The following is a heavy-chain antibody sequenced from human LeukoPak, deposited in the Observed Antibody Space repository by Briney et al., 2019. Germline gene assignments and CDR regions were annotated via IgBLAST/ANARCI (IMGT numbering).Heavy chain of an antibody. CDR3: ATEINITMSSEYLVGYYFDY. CDR2: FDPEDGET. V-gene: IGHV1-24*01. Sequence: ASVKVSCKVSGYTLAELSMHWVRQAPGKGLEWMGGFDPEDGETIYAQKFQGRVTMTEDTSTDTAYKELSSLRSEDTAVYYCATEINITMSSEYLVGYYFDYWGQGTLVTVSS. CDR1: GYTLAELS. J-gene: IGHJ4*02. D-gene: IGHD3-22*01.